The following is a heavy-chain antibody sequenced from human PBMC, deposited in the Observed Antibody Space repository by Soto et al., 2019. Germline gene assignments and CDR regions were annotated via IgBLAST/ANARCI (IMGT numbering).Heavy chain of an antibody. CDR3: ARDGYYYHGSGYYYNYDY. CDR1: GFTFSSYW. J-gene: IGHJ4*02. CDR2: INSDGSST. V-gene: IGHV3-74*03. D-gene: IGHD3-22*01. Sequence: GWSLRLSCAASGFTFSSYWMHWVRQAPGKGLVWVSRINSDGSSTKYADSVKGRFTISRDNAKNTLYLQMNSLRAEDTAVYYCARDGYYYHGSGYYYNYDYWGQGTLVTVSS.